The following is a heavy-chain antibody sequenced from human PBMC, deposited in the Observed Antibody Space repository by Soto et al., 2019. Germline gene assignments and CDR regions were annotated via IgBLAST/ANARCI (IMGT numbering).Heavy chain of an antibody. CDR3: ARDLGRYCSGGSCYPFDY. CDR1: GFTFSSYW. D-gene: IGHD2-15*01. CDR2: IKQDGSEK. V-gene: IGHV3-7*05. Sequence: GGSLRLSCAASGFTFSSYWMSWVRQAPGKGLEWVANIKQDGSEKYYVDSVKGRFTISRDNAKNSLYLQMNSLRAEDTAVYYCARDLGRYCSGGSCYPFDYWGQGTLVTVSS. J-gene: IGHJ4*02.